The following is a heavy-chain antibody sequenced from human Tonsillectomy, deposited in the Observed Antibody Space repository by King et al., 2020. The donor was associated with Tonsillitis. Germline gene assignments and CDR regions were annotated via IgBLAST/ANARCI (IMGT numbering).Heavy chain of an antibody. V-gene: IGHV3-30*03. J-gene: IGHJ3*02. CDR1: GFTFSSYG. CDR2: ISYDGSNK. D-gene: IGHD2-2*01. Sequence: VQLVESGGGVVQPGRSLRLSCSASGFTFSSYGMHWVRQAPGKGLEWVAVISYDGSNKYYADSVKGRFTISRDNSKNTLYLQMNSLRAEDTAVYYCATDLGDIVAVPSVPDAFHIWAHATMVTASS. CDR3: ATDLGDIVAVPSVPDAFHI.